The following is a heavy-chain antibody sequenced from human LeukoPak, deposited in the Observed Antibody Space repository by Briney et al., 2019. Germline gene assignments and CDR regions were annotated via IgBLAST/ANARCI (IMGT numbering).Heavy chain of an antibody. CDR1: GYTFTSYG. CDR3: ARTSYCSSTSCYTQDY. Sequence: ASVTVSCKASGYTFTSYGISWVRQAPGQGLEWMGWISAYNGNTNYAQKLQGRVTMTTDTSTSTAYMELRSLRSDDTAVYYCARTSYCSSTSCYTQDYWGQGTLVTVSS. J-gene: IGHJ4*02. V-gene: IGHV1-18*04. D-gene: IGHD2-2*02. CDR2: ISAYNGNT.